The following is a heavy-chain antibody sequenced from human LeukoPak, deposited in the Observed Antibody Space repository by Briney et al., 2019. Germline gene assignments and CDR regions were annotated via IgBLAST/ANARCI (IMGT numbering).Heavy chain of an antibody. D-gene: IGHD1-26*01. J-gene: IGHJ4*02. CDR3: ARDPGRGGSDLFDY. Sequence: ASVKVSCKASGGTFSSYAISWVRQAPGQGLEWMGWISAYNGNTNYAQKLQGRVTMTTDTSTSTAYMELRSLRSDDTAVYYCARDPGRGGSDLFDYWGQGTLVTVSS. CDR1: GGTFSSYA. V-gene: IGHV1-18*01. CDR2: ISAYNGNT.